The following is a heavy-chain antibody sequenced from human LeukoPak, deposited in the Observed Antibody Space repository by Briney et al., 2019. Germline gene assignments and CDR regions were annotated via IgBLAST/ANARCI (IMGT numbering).Heavy chain of an antibody. Sequence: PSETLSLTCTISGGSVSDYYWSWIRQPPGKGLEWIGDIYYSGSTSYNPSLKSRVTISVDTSKNHFSLKLSSMTAADTAVYYCAREMGGYYGSGTFRYYYYYMDVWGKGTTVTVSS. J-gene: IGHJ6*03. D-gene: IGHD3-10*01. CDR2: IYYSGST. V-gene: IGHV4-59*02. CDR3: AREMGGYYGSGTFRYYYYYMDV. CDR1: GGSVSDYY.